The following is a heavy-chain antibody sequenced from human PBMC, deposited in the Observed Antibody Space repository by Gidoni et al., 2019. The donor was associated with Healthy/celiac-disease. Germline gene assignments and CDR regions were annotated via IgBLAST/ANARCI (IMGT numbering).Heavy chain of an antibody. D-gene: IGHD2-2*02. CDR1: GYTLTELS. J-gene: IGHJ4*02. V-gene: IGHV1-24*01. Sequence: QVQLVQSGAEVKKPGASVKVSWKVSGYTLTELSMHWVRKAPGKGLEWMGGFDPEDGETIYAQKFQGRVTMTEDTSTDTAYMELSSLRSEDTAVYYCATFSFYCSSTSCYSFDYWGQGTLVTVSS. CDR2: FDPEDGET. CDR3: ATFSFYCSSTSCYSFDY.